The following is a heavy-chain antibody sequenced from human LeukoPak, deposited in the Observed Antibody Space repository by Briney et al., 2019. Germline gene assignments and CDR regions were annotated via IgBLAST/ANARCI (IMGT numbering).Heavy chain of an antibody. Sequence: GGSLRLSCAASGFTFSDYYMSWIRQAPGKGLEWVSYISSSGSTIYYADSVKGRFTISRDNAKNTLYLQMNSLRAEDTAVYYCAKDKLGGLPPRYFDYWGQGTLVTVSS. CDR2: ISSSGSTI. CDR1: GFTFSDYY. J-gene: IGHJ4*02. D-gene: IGHD3-10*01. CDR3: AKDKLGGLPPRYFDY. V-gene: IGHV3-11*04.